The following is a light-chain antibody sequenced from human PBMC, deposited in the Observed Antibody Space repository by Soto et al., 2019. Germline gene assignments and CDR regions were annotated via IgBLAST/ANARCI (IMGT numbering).Light chain of an antibody. CDR1: QRVSSTY. J-gene: IGKJ3*01. Sequence: EIVLTQSPGTLSLFPGERATLSCRASQRVSSTYFAWYRQKPGQPPRLLIYGASKRATGVPDRVSGSGSGTDFTLPVTRLEPEDFAVYYCQHYASSPPGFSFGPGTTLDIK. CDR2: GAS. V-gene: IGKV3-20*01. CDR3: QHYASSPPGFS.